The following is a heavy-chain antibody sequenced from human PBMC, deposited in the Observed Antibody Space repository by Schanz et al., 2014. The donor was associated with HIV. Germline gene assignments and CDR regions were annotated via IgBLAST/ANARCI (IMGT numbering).Heavy chain of an antibody. CDR3: TTDQFGGYFVH. D-gene: IGHD5-12*01. V-gene: IGHV3-7*01. CDR2: INGDETEK. CDR1: GLTFRNYW. Sequence: EVQLAESGGALVQPGGSLRLSCAVSGLTFRNYWMAWVRQAPGKGLEWVANINGDETEKYYVDSVRGRLTISRDNAKNSLYLQMNSLRDDDMAVYYCTTDQFGGYFVHWGQGALVTVSS. J-gene: IGHJ4*02.